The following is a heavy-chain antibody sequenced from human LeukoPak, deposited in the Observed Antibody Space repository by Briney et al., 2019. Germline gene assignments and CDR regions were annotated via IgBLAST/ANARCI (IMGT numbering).Heavy chain of an antibody. CDR1: GYTFSSYS. CDR2: ISVGSNYI. D-gene: IGHD3-22*01. CDR3: ARLRRNSDRSGYYYYYDY. Sequence: GGSLRLSCAASGYTFSSYSINWVRQAPGKGLEWVWSISVGSNYIYYADSVRGRFSISRDDARNSLYLQMDSLRGDDTAVYYCARLRRNSDRSGYYYYYDYWAQGPLVTVSS. V-gene: IGHV3-21*01. J-gene: IGHJ4*02.